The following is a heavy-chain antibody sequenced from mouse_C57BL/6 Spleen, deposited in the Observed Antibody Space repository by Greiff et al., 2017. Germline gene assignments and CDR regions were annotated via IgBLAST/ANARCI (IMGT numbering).Heavy chain of an antibody. CDR1: GFNINDDY. J-gene: IGHJ4*01. D-gene: IGHD1-1*01. CDR2: IDPENGDT. Sequence: VQLKQSGAELVRPGASVKLSCTASGFNINDDYMHWVKQRPEQGLEWIGWIDPENGDTEYASKFQGKATITADTSSNTAYLQLSSLTSEDTAVYYCTTEGTTVVATPHAMDYWGQGTSVTVSS. CDR3: TTEGTTVVATPHAMDY. V-gene: IGHV14-4*01.